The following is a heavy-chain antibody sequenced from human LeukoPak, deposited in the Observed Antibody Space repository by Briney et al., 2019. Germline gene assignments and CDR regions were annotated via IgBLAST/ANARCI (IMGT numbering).Heavy chain of an antibody. Sequence: SETLSLTCSVSGGSIRDYYWSWIRQPPWKGLEWIAYIYYTGNTNYNPSLKSRVTISVDTSKNQFSLELSSVTAADTAVYYCARQDQYYDILSGYSGYWYFDLWGRGTLVTVSS. D-gene: IGHD3-9*01. J-gene: IGHJ2*01. CDR3: ARQDQYYDILSGYSGYWYFDL. CDR1: GGSIRDYY. V-gene: IGHV4-59*08. CDR2: IYYTGNT.